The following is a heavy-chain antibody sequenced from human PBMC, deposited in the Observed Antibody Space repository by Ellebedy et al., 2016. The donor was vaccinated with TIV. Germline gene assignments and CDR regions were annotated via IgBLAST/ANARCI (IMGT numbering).Heavy chain of an antibody. CDR1: GFTFSNYA. V-gene: IGHV3-30*18. CDR2: ISYDGTTK. Sequence: GESLKISCAASGFTFSNYAMHWLRQAPGKGLEWVAVISYDGTTKYSVDSVKGRFTVSRDNSKYTLHLQINSLRAEDTALYYCAKVGGQWLGGQYDYWGQGTQVAVSS. D-gene: IGHD6-19*01. J-gene: IGHJ4*02. CDR3: AKVGGQWLGGQYDY.